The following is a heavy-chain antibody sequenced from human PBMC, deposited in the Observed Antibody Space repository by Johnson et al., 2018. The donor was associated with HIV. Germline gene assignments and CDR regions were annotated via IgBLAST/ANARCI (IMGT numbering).Heavy chain of an antibody. CDR3: ARDRSSGWYGRVDAFDI. D-gene: IGHD6-19*01. CDR2: ISSSGSTI. CDR1: GFTFSDYY. J-gene: IGHJ3*02. Sequence: VQVVESGGGLVKPGGSLRLSCAASGFTFSDYYMSWIRQAPGKGLEWVSYISSSGSTIYYADSVKGRFTISRDNAKNSLYLQMNSMRVEDTAVYYCARDRSSGWYGRVDAFDIWGQGTMVTVSS. V-gene: IGHV3-11*04.